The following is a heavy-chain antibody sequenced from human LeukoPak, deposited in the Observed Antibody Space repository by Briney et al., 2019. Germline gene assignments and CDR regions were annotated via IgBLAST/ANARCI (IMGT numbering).Heavy chain of an antibody. CDR2: IIPIFGTA. V-gene: IGHV1-69*13. CDR3: ARALLRYCSSTSCYWFDP. J-gene: IGHJ5*02. D-gene: IGHD2-2*01. CDR1: GGTFSSYV. Sequence: ASVKVSCKASGGTFSSYVISWVRQAPGQGLEWMGGIIPIFGTANYAQKFQGRVTITADESTSTAYTELSSLRSEDTAVYYCARALLRYCSSTSCYWFDPWGQGTLVTVSS.